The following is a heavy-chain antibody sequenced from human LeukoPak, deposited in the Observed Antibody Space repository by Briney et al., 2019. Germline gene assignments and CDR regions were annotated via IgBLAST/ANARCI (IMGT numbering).Heavy chain of an antibody. V-gene: IGHV3-48*01. Sequence: GGSLRLSCVASGFTFSNYWMSWVRQAPGKGLEWVSYISSSSSTIYYADSVKGRFTISRDNAKNSLYLQMNSLRAEDTAVYYCARDIYAVAGTIDYWGQGTLVTVSS. CDR1: GFTFSNYW. CDR2: ISSSSSTI. CDR3: ARDIYAVAGTIDY. D-gene: IGHD6-19*01. J-gene: IGHJ4*02.